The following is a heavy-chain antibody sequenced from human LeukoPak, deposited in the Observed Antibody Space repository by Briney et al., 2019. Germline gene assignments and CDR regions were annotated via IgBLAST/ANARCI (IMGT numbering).Heavy chain of an antibody. CDR3: ARGALRYSDY. D-gene: IGHD3-9*01. CDR2: ISSSSSAI. CDR1: GFTFGDYS. J-gene: IGHJ4*02. V-gene: IGHV3-48*02. Sequence: GGSLRLSCRASGFTFGDYSMNWVRQAPGKGLEWVSSISSSSSAIYYAASVKGRFTISRDNAKNSLYLQMNSLRDEDTAVYYCARGALRYSDYWGQGTLVTVSS.